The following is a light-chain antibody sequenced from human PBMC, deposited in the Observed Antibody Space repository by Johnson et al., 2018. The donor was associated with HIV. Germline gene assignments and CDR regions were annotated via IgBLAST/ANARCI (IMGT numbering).Light chain of an antibody. Sequence: QSVLTQPPSVSAAPGQKVTISCSGIGSNIGDNYVSWYQHLPGTAPRLLIYDDNKRPSGIPDRFSGSKSGTSATLGITGLQTGDEADYYCGTWDSSLSAGYVFGTGTKVTVL. CDR1: GSNIGDNY. CDR2: DDN. V-gene: IGLV1-51*01. CDR3: GTWDSSLSAGYV. J-gene: IGLJ1*01.